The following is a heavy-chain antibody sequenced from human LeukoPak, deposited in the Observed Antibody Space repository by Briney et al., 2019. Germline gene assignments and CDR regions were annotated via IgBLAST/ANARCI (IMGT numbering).Heavy chain of an antibody. CDR3: ARVPYGVLVGFVY. V-gene: IGHV4-61*02. J-gene: IGHJ4*02. Sequence: SQTLSLTCTVSGGSISSGSYYWSWIRQPAGKGLEWIGRIYTSGSTNYNPSLKSRVTISVDTSKNQFSLKLSSVTAADTAVYYCARVPYGVLVGFVYWGQGTLVTVSS. CDR1: GGSISSGSYY. CDR2: IYTSGST. D-gene: IGHD2-2*01.